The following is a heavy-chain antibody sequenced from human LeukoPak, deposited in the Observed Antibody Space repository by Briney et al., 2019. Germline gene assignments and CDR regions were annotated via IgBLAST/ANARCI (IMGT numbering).Heavy chain of an antibody. CDR2: INPSGGST. D-gene: IGHD2-15*01. CDR3: ARDPGPRVVAATHFDY. Sequence: ASVKVSCKASGYTFTSYYMHWVRQAPGQGLEWMGIINPSGGSTNYAQKFQGGVTITRDTSTSTVYMELSSLRAEDTAVYICARDPGPRVVAATHFDYWGQGTLVTVSS. J-gene: IGHJ4*02. CDR1: GYTFTSYY. V-gene: IGHV1-46*01.